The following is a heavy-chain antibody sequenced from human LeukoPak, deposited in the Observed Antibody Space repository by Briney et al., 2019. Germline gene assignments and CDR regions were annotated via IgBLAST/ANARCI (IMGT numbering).Heavy chain of an antibody. J-gene: IGHJ4*02. V-gene: IGHV1-18*01. CDR3: ARDRDYYGSGSYFYFDY. Sequence: ASVKVSCKASGYTFTSYGISWVRQAPGQGLEWMGWISAYNGNTNYAQKLQGRVTMTTDTSTSTAYMELRSLRSDDTAVYYCARDRDYYGSGSYFYFDYWGQGTLVTVSS. CDR2: ISAYNGNT. D-gene: IGHD3-10*01. CDR1: GYTFTSYG.